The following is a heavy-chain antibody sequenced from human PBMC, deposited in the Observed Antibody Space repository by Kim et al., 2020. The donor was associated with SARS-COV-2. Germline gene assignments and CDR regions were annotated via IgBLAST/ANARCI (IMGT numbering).Heavy chain of an antibody. CDR1: GYIFTSFY. V-gene: IGHV1-46*01. D-gene: IGHD6-19*01. CDR3: ARRSGWY. CDR2: INPSGGTT. Sequence: ASVKVSCKASGYIFTSFYIHWVRQAPGQGLEWMGTINPSGGTTTYAQKFQGRVTMTGDTSTSTVYMELSSLTSDDSAVYFCARRSGWYWDQGTLVAVSS. J-gene: IGHJ1*01.